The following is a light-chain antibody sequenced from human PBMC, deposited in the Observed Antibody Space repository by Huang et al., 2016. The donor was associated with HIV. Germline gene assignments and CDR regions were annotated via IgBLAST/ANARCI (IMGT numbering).Light chain of an antibody. V-gene: IGKV1-33*01. CDR2: DAS. Sequence: DIQMTQSPSSLSAFVGGRVTITCQASQGITKSLNWYQQKLGKAPKLLIYDASNLETGVPSRFNGSGSGTDFTCTISSLQPTDIATYYCQQYDSLPYTFGQGTKLEIK. CDR3: QQYDSLPYT. J-gene: IGKJ2*01. CDR1: QGITKS.